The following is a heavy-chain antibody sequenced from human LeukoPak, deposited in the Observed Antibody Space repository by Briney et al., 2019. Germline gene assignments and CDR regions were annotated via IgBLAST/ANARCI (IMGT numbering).Heavy chain of an antibody. Sequence: GGSLRLSCAASRFTFDDYGMHWVRQAPGKGLEWVSGISWNGGSIGYADSVKGRFTISRDNAKNSLYLQMNSLTVEDTALYYCAKAYGEGTDKLDAFDIWGQGTMVTVSS. J-gene: IGHJ3*02. D-gene: IGHD4-17*01. CDR2: ISWNGGSI. CDR3: AKAYGEGTDKLDAFDI. CDR1: RFTFDDYG. V-gene: IGHV3-9*01.